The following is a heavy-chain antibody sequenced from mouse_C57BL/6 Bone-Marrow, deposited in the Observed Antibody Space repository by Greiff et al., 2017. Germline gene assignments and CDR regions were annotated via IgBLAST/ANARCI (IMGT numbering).Heavy chain of an antibody. CDR1: GYTFTSYG. D-gene: IGHD1-1*01. CDR2: IHPRSGNT. CDR3: ASYYGLDY. Sequence: VQLQQSGAELARPGASVKLSCKASGYTFTSYGISWVKQRTGQGLEWIGEIHPRSGNTYYNEKFKGKATLTADKSSSTAYMELRSLTSEDSAVYFCASYYGLDYWGQGTTLTVSS. V-gene: IGHV1-81*01. J-gene: IGHJ2*01.